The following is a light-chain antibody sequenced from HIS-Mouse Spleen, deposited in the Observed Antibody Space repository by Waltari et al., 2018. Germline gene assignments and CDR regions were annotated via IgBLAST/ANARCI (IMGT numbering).Light chain of an antibody. CDR1: SSNLGSNS. CDR2: RNN. CDR3: AAWDDSLSGPV. V-gene: IGLV1-47*01. J-gene: IGLJ3*02. Sequence: QSVLTQPPSASGTPGQRVTISCSGSSSNLGSNSVSWYQQLPGTAPKLPLYRNNQRPSGVPDRFSGSKSGTSASLAISGLRSEDEADYYCAAWDDSLSGPVFGGGTKLTVL.